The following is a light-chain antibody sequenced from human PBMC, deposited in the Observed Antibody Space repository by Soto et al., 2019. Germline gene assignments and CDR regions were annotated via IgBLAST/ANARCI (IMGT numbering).Light chain of an antibody. CDR2: KVS. CDR3: MQGTLLAT. CDR1: QSLVSSDGNTY. V-gene: IGKV2-30*01. Sequence: DIVMTQSPLSLPVTLGQPASISCRSSQSLVSSDGNTYLNWFQQRPGQSPRRLIYKVSNRDSGVPDRFSGSGSGTDFTLKISRVEAEDVGIYYCMQGTLLATFGGGTKVEIK. J-gene: IGKJ4*01.